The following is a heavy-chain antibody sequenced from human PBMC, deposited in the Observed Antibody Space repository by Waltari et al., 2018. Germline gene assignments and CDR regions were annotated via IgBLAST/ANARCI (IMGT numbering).Heavy chain of an antibody. CDR3: MPQDCSGVGCSMPY. CDR1: GVTFSGPA. J-gene: IGHJ4*02. CDR2: IMTNPTPYSP. D-gene: IGHD2-8*02. V-gene: IGHV3-73*02. Sequence: DVHVVESGGDLVQPGGSLKIHCAVSGVTFSGPAIHWVRQASGAGMRWFCRIMTNPTPYSPAYAASVRVRFTLLEDDSNHTTYLQMNRLKMDDTAVYYFMPQDCSGVGCSMPYWGQGTLFTVSS.